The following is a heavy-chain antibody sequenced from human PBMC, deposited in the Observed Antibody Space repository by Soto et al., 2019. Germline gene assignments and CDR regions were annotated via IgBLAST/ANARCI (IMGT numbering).Heavy chain of an antibody. J-gene: IGHJ6*02. CDR3: CIERIRVGYYAYGMEV. Sequence: SEALSLSCSVLSGSIRSYYCSWSLHPPGKGLDWKGYIYYSGSTNYNPSLKSRATISVDTSKNQFSLKLSSVTAADTAVYCWCIERIRVGYYAYGMEVRGVG. V-gene: IGHV4-59*01. CDR1: SGSIRSYY. D-gene: IGHD2-15*01. CDR2: IYYSGST.